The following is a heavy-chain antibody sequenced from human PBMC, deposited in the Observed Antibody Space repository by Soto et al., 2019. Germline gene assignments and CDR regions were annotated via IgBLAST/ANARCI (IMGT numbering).Heavy chain of an antibody. CDR3: ARFYYDSSGYLPSPYYYYSGMDV. D-gene: IGHD3-22*01. CDR1: GFSLSDHF. V-gene: IGHV3-7*04. CDR2: IKQDGSEK. Sequence: GGSLRLSCVASGFSLSDHFMDWVRQAPGKGLEWVANIKQDGSEKYYVDSVKGRFTISRDNAKNSLYLQMNSLRAEDTAVYYCARFYYDSSGYLPSPYYYYSGMDVWGQGTTVTVSS. J-gene: IGHJ6*02.